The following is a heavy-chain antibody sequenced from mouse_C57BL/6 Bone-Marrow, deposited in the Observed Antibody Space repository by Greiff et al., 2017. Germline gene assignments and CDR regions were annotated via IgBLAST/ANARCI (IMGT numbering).Heavy chain of an antibody. CDR2: IDPSDSYT. CDR3: ARSPRGVVAPDY. D-gene: IGHD1-1*01. CDR1: GYTFTSYW. V-gene: IGHV1-69*01. J-gene: IGHJ2*01. Sequence: QVQLQQPGAELVMPGASVKLSCKASGYTFTSYWMHWVKQRPGQGLEWIGEIDPSDSYTNYNQKFKGKSTLTVDKSSRTAYMQLSSLTSEDSAVYYCARSPRGVVAPDYWGQGTTLTVSS.